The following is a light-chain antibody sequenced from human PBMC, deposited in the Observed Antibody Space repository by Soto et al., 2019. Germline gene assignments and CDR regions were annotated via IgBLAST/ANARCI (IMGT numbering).Light chain of an antibody. V-gene: IGKV1-12*01. J-gene: IGKJ3*01. CDR2: AAS. Sequence: DIQMTQSPSSVYASVGDRVTITCRASQGIKYWLAWYQQKPGKAPNLLIYAASSLQSGVPSRFSGSGSGTDFTLTISSLQSEDFATYYWQQANSFPLTFGPGTKVDIK. CDR3: QQANSFPLT. CDR1: QGIKYW.